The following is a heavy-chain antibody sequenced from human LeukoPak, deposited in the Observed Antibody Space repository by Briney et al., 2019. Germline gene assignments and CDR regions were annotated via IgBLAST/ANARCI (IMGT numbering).Heavy chain of an antibody. J-gene: IGHJ4*02. CDR2: ISSDGSST. CDR1: GFTFSTYT. V-gene: IGHV3-64*02. CDR3: ARGGAGTTLWYFDY. Sequence: GGSLRLSCAASGFTFSTYTMHWVRQAPGKGLEYVSAISSDGSSTYYADSVKGRFTISRDNSKNTMYLQMGSLRPEDMAVYYCARGGAGTTLWYFDYWGQGTLVTVSA. D-gene: IGHD1-1*01.